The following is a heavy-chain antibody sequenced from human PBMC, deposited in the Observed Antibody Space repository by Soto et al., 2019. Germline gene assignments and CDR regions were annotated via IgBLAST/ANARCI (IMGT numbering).Heavy chain of an antibody. D-gene: IGHD2-15*01. CDR1: GFTFSNYA. V-gene: IGHV3-23*01. CDR2: VGGSGDST. J-gene: IGHJ4*02. CDR3: AKSPLGYCSGGSCYPPHYFDY. Sequence: HPGGSLRLSCAASGFTFSNYAMSWVRQAPGKGLEWVSGVGGSGDSTYYADSVKGRFTISRDNSKDTLYLQMNSLRAEYTAVYYCAKSPLGYCSGGSCYPPHYFDYWGQGTLVTVSS.